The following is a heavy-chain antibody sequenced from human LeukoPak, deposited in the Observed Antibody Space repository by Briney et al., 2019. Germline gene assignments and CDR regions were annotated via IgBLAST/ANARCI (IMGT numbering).Heavy chain of an antibody. V-gene: IGHV3-30*18. CDR2: ISYDGSNK. CDR3: AKDLSGYDSAY. D-gene: IGHD5-12*01. CDR1: GFTFSSYG. J-gene: IGHJ4*02. Sequence: PGGSLRLSCAASGFTFSSYGMHWVRQAPGKGLEWVAVISYDGSNKYYADSVKVRFTISRDNSKNTLYLQMNSLRAEDTAVYYCAKDLSGYDSAYWGQGTLVTVSS.